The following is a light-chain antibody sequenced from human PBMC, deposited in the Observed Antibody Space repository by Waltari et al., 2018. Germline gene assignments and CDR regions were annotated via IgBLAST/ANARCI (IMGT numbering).Light chain of an antibody. CDR2: DVS. CDR3: SSYTSSSTLV. V-gene: IGLV2-14*03. CDR1: SSAVGGYNY. Sequence: QSALTQPASVSGSPGQSITISSTGTSSAVGGYNYAPWYQQHPGKAPKLMIYDVSNRPSGVSNRFSGSKSGNTASLTISGLQAEDEADYYCSSYTSSSTLVFGGGTKLTVL. J-gene: IGLJ2*01.